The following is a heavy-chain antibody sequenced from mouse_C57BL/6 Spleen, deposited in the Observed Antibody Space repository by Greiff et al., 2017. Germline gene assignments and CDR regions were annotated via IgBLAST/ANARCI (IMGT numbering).Heavy chain of an antibody. V-gene: IGHV1-9*01. CDR1: GYTFTGYW. J-gene: IGHJ1*03. CDR3: ARRHYGSSYGYCDV. Sequence: QVQLKESGAELMKPGASVKLSCKATGYTFTGYWIEWVKQRPGHGLEWIGEILPGSGSTNYTEKFKGKATFTADTSSNTAYMQLSSLTTEDSAIYYCARRHYGSSYGYCDVWGTGTTVTVSS. D-gene: IGHD1-1*01. CDR2: ILPGSGST.